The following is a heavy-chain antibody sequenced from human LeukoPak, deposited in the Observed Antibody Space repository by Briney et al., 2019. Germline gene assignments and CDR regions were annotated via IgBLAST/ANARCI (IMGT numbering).Heavy chain of an antibody. CDR2: IYYSGST. Sequence: SETLSLTCTVSGGSISSYDWGWIRQPPGQGQEWIGSIYYSGSTYYNPTLKSRVTISVDTSKNQFSLTLSPVTAADTAVYYCARRKGAYSYYYYYMDVWGKGTPVTVSS. D-gene: IGHD4/OR15-4a*01. CDR1: GGSISSYD. V-gene: IGHV4-39*01. J-gene: IGHJ6*03. CDR3: ARRKGAYSYYYYYMDV.